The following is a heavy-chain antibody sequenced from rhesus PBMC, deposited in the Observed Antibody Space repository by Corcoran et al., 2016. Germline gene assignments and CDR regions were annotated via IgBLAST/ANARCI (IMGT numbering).Heavy chain of an antibody. V-gene: IGHV4-147*01. Sequence: QVQLQESGPGLVKPSETLSLTCAVSGYSISSNYWSWIRQPPGKGLEWIGYIYGRRGITYYTPSLKSRVTISTGTSQNQFSLKLSSVTAADPAVYYCARGSSVRGYDYWGQGVLVTVSS. CDR1: GYSISSNY. J-gene: IGHJ4*01. CDR2: IYGRRGIT. D-gene: IGHD1-44*02. CDR3: ARGSSVRGYDY.